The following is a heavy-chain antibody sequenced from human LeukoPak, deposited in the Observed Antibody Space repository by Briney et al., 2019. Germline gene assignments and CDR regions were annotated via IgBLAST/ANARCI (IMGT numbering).Heavy chain of an antibody. CDR1: GGSISSGGYS. CDR3: ARAPVTTGYSIDV. J-gene: IGHJ6*02. CDR2: IYHSGST. V-gene: IGHV4-30-2*01. D-gene: IGHD4-17*01. Sequence: SETLSLTCAVSGGSISSGGYSWSWIRQPPGKGLEWIGYIYHSGSTYYSPSLKSRVTISVERSKNQFSLKLSSVTAADTAVYYCARAPVTTGYSIDVWGQGTTVTVSS.